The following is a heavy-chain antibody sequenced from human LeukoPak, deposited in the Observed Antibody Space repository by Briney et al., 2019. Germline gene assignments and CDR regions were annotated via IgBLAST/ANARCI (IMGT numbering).Heavy chain of an antibody. J-gene: IGHJ4*02. D-gene: IGHD5-24*01. CDR3: ARDLGDGYLANDY. CDR2: FYYSGST. CDR1: GGSISSGAYY. Sequence: SQTLSLTCTVSGGSISSGAYYWSWIRQHPGKGLEWIGHFYYSGSTYYNPSLKSRVTISVDTSKNQFSLDLSSVTAADTAVYYCARDLGDGYLANDYWGQGTLVTVSS. V-gene: IGHV4-31*03.